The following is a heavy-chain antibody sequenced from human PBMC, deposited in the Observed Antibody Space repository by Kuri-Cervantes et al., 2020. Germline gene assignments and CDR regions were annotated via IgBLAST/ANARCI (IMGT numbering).Heavy chain of an antibody. Sequence: GGSLRLSCAASGFTFSSYAMHWVRQAPGKGLEWVAVISYDGSNKYYADSVKGRFTISRDNSKNTLYLQMNSLRAEDTAVYYCARVSGEWFGPMDVWGQGTTVTVSS. V-gene: IGHV3-30-3*01. CDR1: GFTFSSYA. J-gene: IGHJ6*02. CDR3: ARVSGEWFGPMDV. CDR2: ISYDGSNK. D-gene: IGHD3-3*01.